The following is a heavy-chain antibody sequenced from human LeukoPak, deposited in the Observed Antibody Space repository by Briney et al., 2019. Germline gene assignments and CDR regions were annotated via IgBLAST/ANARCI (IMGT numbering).Heavy chain of an antibody. CDR1: GFTSRNYA. Sequence: GGSLRLSCSGSGFTSRNYAMHWVRQAPGKGLESVSAISSNGGSTYYADSVKGTFTISRDNSRNTLYLQMRSLRAEDTAVYYCVRDESRTRDAFDIWGQGTKVTVSS. J-gene: IGHJ3*02. D-gene: IGHD2-2*01. V-gene: IGHV3-64D*09. CDR3: VRDESRTRDAFDI. CDR2: ISSNGGST.